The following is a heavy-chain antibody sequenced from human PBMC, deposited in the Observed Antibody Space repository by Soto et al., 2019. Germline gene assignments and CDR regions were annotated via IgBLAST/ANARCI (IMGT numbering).Heavy chain of an antibody. Sequence: QVQLVESGGGAVQPGRSLRLSCAASGFTFDSHGMHWVRQAPGKGLEWVDADSVKGRFTISRDNFNNILYLQMSSLRAEDTAVYYCAKDLLPNTVTTCGSWGQGTLVTVSS. V-gene: IGHV3-30*18. CDR3: AKDLLPNTVTTCGS. CDR1: GFTFDSHG. D-gene: IGHD4-17*01. J-gene: IGHJ5*02.